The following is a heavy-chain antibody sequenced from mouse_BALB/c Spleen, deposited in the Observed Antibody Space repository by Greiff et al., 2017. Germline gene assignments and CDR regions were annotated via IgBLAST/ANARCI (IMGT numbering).Heavy chain of an antibody. J-gene: IGHJ2*01. Sequence: EVKLVESGGGLVQPGGSLKLSCAASGFTFSSYGMSWVRQTPDKRLELVATINSNGGSTYYPDSVKGRFTISRDNAKNTLYLQMSSLKSEDTAMYYCARGFTTAVGYYFDYWGQGTTLTVAA. CDR2: INSNGGST. CDR3: ARGFTTAVGYYFDY. CDR1: GFTFSSYG. V-gene: IGHV5-6-3*01. D-gene: IGHD1-1*01.